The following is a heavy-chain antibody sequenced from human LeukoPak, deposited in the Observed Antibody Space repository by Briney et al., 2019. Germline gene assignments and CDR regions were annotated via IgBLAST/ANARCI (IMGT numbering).Heavy chain of an antibody. V-gene: IGHV4-59*01. CDR2: IYYSGST. Sequence: SETLSLTCTVPGGSISSYYWSWIRQPPGKGLEWIGYIYYSGSTNYNPSLKSRVTISVDTSKNQFSLKLSSVTAADTAVYYCARGYYYDSSGYYPAFDIWGQGTMVTVSS. J-gene: IGHJ3*02. CDR1: GGSISSYY. D-gene: IGHD3-22*01. CDR3: ARGYYYDSSGYYPAFDI.